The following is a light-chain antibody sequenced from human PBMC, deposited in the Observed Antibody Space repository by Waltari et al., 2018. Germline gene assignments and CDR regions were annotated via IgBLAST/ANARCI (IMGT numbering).Light chain of an antibody. V-gene: IGKV3-20*01. J-gene: IGKJ1*01. CDR1: QSVSRY. CDR3: QKYVSLPAT. Sequence: SCRASQSVSRYLAWYQQKPGQAPRLLIYDASSRATGIPDRFSGSGYGTDFSLTISRLEPEDFAVYYCQKYVSLPATFGQGTKVEIK. CDR2: DAS.